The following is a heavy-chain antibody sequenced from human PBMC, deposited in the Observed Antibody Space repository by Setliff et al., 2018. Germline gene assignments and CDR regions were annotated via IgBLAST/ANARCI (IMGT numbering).Heavy chain of an antibody. CDR1: GGSISSSSYY. Sequence: SETLSLTCTVSGGSISSSSYYWGWIRQPPGKGLEWIGSIYYSGSTYYNPSLKSRGTISVDTSKNQFSLKLSSVTAADTAVYYCARVSQYSSGWYYYYYYGMDVWGQGTTVTVSS. V-gene: IGHV4-39*07. CDR3: ARVSQYSSGWYYYYYYGMDV. D-gene: IGHD6-19*01. J-gene: IGHJ6*02. CDR2: IYYSGST.